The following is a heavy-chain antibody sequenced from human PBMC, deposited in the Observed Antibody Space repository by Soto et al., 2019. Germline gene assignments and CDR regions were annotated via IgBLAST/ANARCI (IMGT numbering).Heavy chain of an antibody. CDR3: ARGTSPTAAGDAFDY. J-gene: IGHJ4*02. D-gene: IGHD6-13*01. Sequence: GGSLRLSCAASGFTFSSYGMHWVRQAPGKGLEWVAVIWYDGSNKYYADSVKGRFTISRDNSKNTLYLQMNSLRAEDTAVYYCARGTSPTAAGDAFDYWGQGTLVTVS. V-gene: IGHV3-33*01. CDR2: IWYDGSNK. CDR1: GFTFSSYG.